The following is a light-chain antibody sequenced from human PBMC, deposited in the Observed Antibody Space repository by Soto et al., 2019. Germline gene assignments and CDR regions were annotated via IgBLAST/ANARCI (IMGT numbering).Light chain of an antibody. Sequence: EIVLTQSPGTLSLSPGERATLSCRASQSVSSTYLAWYQQKPGQAPRPLIYGASSRATGIPDRFSGSGSGTDFTLTISRLEPEDFAVYYCQQYGSSPPITFGQGTRPEI. CDR3: QQYGSSPPIT. V-gene: IGKV3-20*01. CDR2: GAS. J-gene: IGKJ5*01. CDR1: QSVSSTY.